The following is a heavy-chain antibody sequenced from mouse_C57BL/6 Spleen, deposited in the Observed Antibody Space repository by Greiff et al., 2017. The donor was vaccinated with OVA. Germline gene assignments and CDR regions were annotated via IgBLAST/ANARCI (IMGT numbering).Heavy chain of an antibody. CDR2: INPNNGGT. CDR1: GYTFTDYY. V-gene: IGHV1-26*01. J-gene: IGHJ4*01. CDR3: ATRVVATPMDY. D-gene: IGHD1-1*01. Sequence: EVQLQQSGPELVKPGASVKISCKASGYTFTDYYMNWVKQSHGKSLEWIGDINPNNGGTSYNQKFKGKATLTVDKSSSTAYMELRSLTSEDSAVYYCATRVVATPMDYWGQGTSVTVSS.